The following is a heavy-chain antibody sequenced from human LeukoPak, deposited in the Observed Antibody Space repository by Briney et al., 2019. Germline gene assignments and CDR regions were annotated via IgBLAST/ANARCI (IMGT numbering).Heavy chain of an antibody. V-gene: IGHV2-70*11. CDR1: GFSLTTRKMC. Sequence: SGPALVKPTQTLTLTCTFSGFSLTTRKMCVNWIRQPPGKALEWLARIDWDDDKYYSTSLKTRLTISKDTSKNQVVLTMTNMDPVDTATYYCARKNSGSYFDYWGQGTLVTVSS. CDR3: ARKNSGSYFDY. D-gene: IGHD1-26*01. CDR2: IDWDDDK. J-gene: IGHJ4*02.